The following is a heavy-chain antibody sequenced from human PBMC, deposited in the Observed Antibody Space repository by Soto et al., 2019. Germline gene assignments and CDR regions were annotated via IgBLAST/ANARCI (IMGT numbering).Heavy chain of an antibody. J-gene: IGHJ4*02. CDR2: INSDGSTT. CDR1: GFIISSNW. D-gene: IGHD6-19*01. CDR3: ARGPSGWYGFDY. V-gene: IGHV3-74*01. Sequence: EVQLVESGGGLVQPGGSLRISCADSGFIISSNWMHWVRQAPGKGLVWVSRINSDGSTTSYADSVKGRFTISRDNAKNTLYLQMNSLRAEDTAVYYCARGPSGWYGFDYWGQGTLVTVSS.